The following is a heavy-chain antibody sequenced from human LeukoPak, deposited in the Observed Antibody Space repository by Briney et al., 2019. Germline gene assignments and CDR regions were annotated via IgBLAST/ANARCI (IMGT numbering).Heavy chain of an antibody. V-gene: IGHV4-39*01. J-gene: IGHJ4*02. CDR3: AKMTPVTSFQLLVLDS. CDR1: GGSISSSSYY. D-gene: IGHD4-11*01. CDR2: IYYSGST. Sequence: SETLSLTCTVSGGSISSSSYYWGWIRQPPGKGLEWMGRIYYSGSTYYNPSLKSRVTISVDTSKNQFSLKLSSVTAADTAVYYCAKMTPVTSFQLLVLDSWGPGTLVTISS.